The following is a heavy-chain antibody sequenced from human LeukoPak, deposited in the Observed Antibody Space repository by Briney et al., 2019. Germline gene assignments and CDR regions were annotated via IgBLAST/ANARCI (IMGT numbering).Heavy chain of an antibody. V-gene: IGHV4-59*01. D-gene: IGHD1-14*01. CDR1: GGSISSYY. CDR2: IYYSGST. Sequence: SETLSLTCTVSGGSISSYYWSWIRHPPGKGLGWIGYIYYSGSTNYNPSLKSRVTISVDTSKNQSSLKLSSVTAADTAVYYCARDHRYYYYMDVWGKGTTVTVSS. J-gene: IGHJ6*03. CDR3: ARDHRYYYYMDV.